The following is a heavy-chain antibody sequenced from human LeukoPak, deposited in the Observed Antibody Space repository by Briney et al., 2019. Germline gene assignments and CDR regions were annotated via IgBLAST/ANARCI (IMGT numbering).Heavy chain of an antibody. CDR1: GYAFTGYN. J-gene: IGHJ3*02. CDR3: VRVRDGYNDAYDI. V-gene: IGHV1-69*06. D-gene: IGHD5-24*01. CDR2: IIPIFGTA. Sequence: GASVKVSCKTSGYAFTGYNIHWVRQAPGQGLEWMGGIIPIFGTANYAQKFQGRVTITADKSTSTVYMELSSLRSEDTAVYYCVRVRDGYNDAYDIWGQGTMVTVPS.